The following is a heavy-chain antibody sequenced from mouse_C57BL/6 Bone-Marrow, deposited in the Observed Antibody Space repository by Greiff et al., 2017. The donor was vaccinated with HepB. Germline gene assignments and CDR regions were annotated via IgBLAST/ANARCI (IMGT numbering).Heavy chain of an antibody. D-gene: IGHD4-1*01. Sequence: DVMLVESGGGLVKPGGSLKLSCAASGFTFSSYAMSWVRQTPEKRLEWVATISDGGSYTYYPDNVKGRFTISRDNAKNNLYLQMSHLKSEDTAMYYCARGANWDVWFAYWGQGTLVTVSS. CDR1: GFTFSSYA. CDR2: ISDGGSYT. J-gene: IGHJ3*01. CDR3: ARGANWDVWFAY. V-gene: IGHV5-4*03.